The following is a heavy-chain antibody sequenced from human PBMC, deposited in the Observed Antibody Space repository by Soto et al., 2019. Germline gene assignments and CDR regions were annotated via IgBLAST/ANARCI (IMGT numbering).Heavy chain of an antibody. J-gene: IGHJ4*02. CDR2: IDPSDSQT. Sequence: LKISCKGSGYSFAGYWITWVRQKPGKGLEWMGRIDPSDSQTYYSPSFRGHVTISVTKSITTVFLQWSSLRASDTAMYYCARQIYDSDTGPNFQYYFDSWGEGTPVTVSS. CDR3: ARQIYDSDTGPNFQYYFDS. CDR1: GYSFAGYW. D-gene: IGHD3-22*01. V-gene: IGHV5-10-1*01.